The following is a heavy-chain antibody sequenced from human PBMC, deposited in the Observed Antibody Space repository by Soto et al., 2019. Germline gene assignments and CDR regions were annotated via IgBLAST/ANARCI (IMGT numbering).Heavy chain of an antibody. CDR1: GGSFSDYY. V-gene: IGHV4-34*01. D-gene: IGHD6-19*01. Sequence: PSETLSLTCAVHGGSFSDYYWTWIRQPPGKGLEWIGEINHSGSTSENPSLKSRVTISVDTSKNQFSLKLSSVTAADTAVYYCARAQVYYSSGWYKSASYGMDVWGQGTTVTVSS. J-gene: IGHJ6*02. CDR3: ARAQVYYSSGWYKSASYGMDV. CDR2: INHSGST.